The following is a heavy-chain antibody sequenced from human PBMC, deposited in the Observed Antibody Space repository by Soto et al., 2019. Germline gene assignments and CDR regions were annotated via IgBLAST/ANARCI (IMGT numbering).Heavy chain of an antibody. CDR2: ISYDGSNK. CDR3: AKGSTNPYYYGSSGYYSPDAFDI. CDR1: GFTFSSYA. Sequence: HPGGSLRLSCAASGFTFSSYAMHWVRQAPGKGLEWVAVISYDGSNKYYADSVKGRFTISRDNSKNTLYLQMNSLRAEDTAVYYCAKGSTNPYYYGSSGYYSPDAFDIWGQGTMVTVSS. V-gene: IGHV3-30-3*01. J-gene: IGHJ3*02. D-gene: IGHD3-22*01.